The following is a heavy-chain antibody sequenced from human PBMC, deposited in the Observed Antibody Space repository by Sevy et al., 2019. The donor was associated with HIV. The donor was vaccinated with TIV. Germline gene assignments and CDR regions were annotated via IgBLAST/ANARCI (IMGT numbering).Heavy chain of an antibody. Sequence: SETLSLTCSVSGGPISSYYWSWIRQPPGKRLEWIGYIHYSGSTNYNPSLNCRLTISVDTSKNQFSLRLTSVTAADTAVYYCASAPPVRSGDDSLNWFDPWGQGILVTVSS. D-gene: IGHD5-12*01. CDR2: IHYSGST. CDR3: ASAPPVRSGDDSLNWFDP. V-gene: IGHV4-59*01. CDR1: GGPISSYY. J-gene: IGHJ5*02.